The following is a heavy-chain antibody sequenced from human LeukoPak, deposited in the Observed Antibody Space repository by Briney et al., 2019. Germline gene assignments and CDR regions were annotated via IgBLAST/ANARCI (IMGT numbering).Heavy chain of an antibody. CDR2: ISWNSGSI. V-gene: IGHV3-9*01. CDR3: AKDSERGHYYYGMDV. J-gene: IGHJ6*02. Sequence: PGRSLRLSCAASGFTFDDYAMHWVRQAPGKGLEWVSGISWNSGSIGYADSVKGRFTISRDNAKNSLYLQMNSLRAEDTALYYCAKDSERGHYYYGMDVWGQGTTVTVSS. D-gene: IGHD1-26*01. CDR1: GFTFDDYA.